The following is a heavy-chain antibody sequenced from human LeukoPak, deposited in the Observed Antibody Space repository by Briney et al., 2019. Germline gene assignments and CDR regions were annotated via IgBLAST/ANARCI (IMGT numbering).Heavy chain of an antibody. CDR2: IYHSGST. J-gene: IGHJ4*02. CDR3: ARVDSSSWREFDY. D-gene: IGHD6-13*01. CDR1: GGSISSYY. V-gene: IGHV4-59*12. Sequence: SETLSLTCTVSGGSISSYYWSWIRQPPGKGLEWIGYIYHSGSTYYNPSLKSRVTISVDRSKNQFSLKLSSVTAADTAVYYCARVDSSSWREFDYWGQGTLVTVSS.